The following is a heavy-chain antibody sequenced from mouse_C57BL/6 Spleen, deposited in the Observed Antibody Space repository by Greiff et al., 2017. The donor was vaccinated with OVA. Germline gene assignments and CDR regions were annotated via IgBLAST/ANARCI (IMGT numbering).Heavy chain of an antibody. CDR3: AREEYSSFAY. Sequence: ESGPGLVKPSQSLSLTCSVTGYSITSGYYWNWIRQFPGNKLEWMGYISYDGSNNYNPSLKNRISITRDTSKNQFFLKLNSVTTEDTATYYCAREEYSSFAYWGQGTLVTVSA. CDR2: ISYDGSN. J-gene: IGHJ3*01. V-gene: IGHV3-6*01. CDR1: GYSITSGYY. D-gene: IGHD2-5*01.